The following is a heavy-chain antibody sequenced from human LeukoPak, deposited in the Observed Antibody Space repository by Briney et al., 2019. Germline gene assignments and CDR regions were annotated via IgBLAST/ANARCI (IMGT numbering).Heavy chain of an antibody. V-gene: IGHV1-69*04. CDR1: GGTFSSYA. D-gene: IGHD2-2*02. J-gene: IGHJ5*02. Sequence: ASVKVSCKASGGTFSSYAISWVRQAPGQGLEWMGRIIPILGIANYAQKFQGRVTITADKSTSTAYMELSSLRSEDTAVYCCARDGPLVVPAAIRWFDPWGQGTLVTVSS. CDR2: IIPILGIA. CDR3: ARDGPLVVPAAIRWFDP.